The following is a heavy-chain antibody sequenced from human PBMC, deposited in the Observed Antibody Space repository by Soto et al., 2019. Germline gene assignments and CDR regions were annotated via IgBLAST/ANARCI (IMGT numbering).Heavy chain of an antibody. D-gene: IGHD3-22*01. CDR3: ARVGTYYDSFDY. Sequence: SVKVSCKASGGTFSSYTISWVRQAPGQGLEWMGRIIPILGIANYAQKFQGRVTITADKSTSTAYMELSSLRSEDTAVYYCARVGTYYDSFDYWGQGTLVTVSS. J-gene: IGHJ4*02. CDR1: GGTFSSYT. CDR2: IIPILGIA. V-gene: IGHV1-69*02.